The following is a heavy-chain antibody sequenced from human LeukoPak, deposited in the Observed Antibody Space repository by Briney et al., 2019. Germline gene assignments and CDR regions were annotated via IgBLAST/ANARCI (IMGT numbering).Heavy chain of an antibody. CDR2: ITPFNGNT. Sequence: ASVKISCKASGYTFTYRYLHWVRQAPGQALEWMGWITPFNGNTNHAQKFQDRVTITRDRSMSTAYMELSSLRSEDTAMYYCASSLDKYSSGWYFDYWGQGTLVTVSS. D-gene: IGHD6-19*01. CDR3: ASSLDKYSSGWYFDY. CDR1: GYTFTYRY. V-gene: IGHV1-45*02. J-gene: IGHJ4*02.